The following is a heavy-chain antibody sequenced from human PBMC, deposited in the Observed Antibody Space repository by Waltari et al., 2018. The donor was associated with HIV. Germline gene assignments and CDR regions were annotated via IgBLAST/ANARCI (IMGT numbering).Heavy chain of an antibody. CDR2: IKYDGSEK. V-gene: IGHV3-7*03. CDR3: TTPVTTRG. CDR1: GFTFRSFW. J-gene: IGHJ4*02. Sequence: EVQLEESGGGLVQPGGSLRLSCAASGFTFRSFWMYWVRQAPGKGLEWVANIKYDGSEKSYVDSVKGRFTVSRDNAKNSLYLQMSSLRVEDTAMYYCTTPVTTRGWGRGTLVTVSS. D-gene: IGHD4-17*01.